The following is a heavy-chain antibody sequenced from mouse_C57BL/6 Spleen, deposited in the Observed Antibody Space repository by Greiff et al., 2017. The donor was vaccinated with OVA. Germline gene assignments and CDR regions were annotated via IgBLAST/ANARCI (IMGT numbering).Heavy chain of an antibody. V-gene: IGHV5-6*01. CDR3: ARHYAGTYGAMDY. Sequence: EVKVVESGGDLVKPGGSLKLSCAASGFTFSSYGMSWVRQTPDKRLEWVATISSGGSYTYYPDSVKGRFTISRDNAKNTLYLQMSSLKSEDTAMYYCARHYAGTYGAMDYWGQGTSVTVSS. CDR2: ISSGGSYT. J-gene: IGHJ4*01. D-gene: IGHD4-1*01. CDR1: GFTFSSYG.